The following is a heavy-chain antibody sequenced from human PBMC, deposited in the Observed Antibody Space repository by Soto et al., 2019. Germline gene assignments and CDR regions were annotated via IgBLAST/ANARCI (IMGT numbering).Heavy chain of an antibody. V-gene: IGHV1-24*01. Sequence: ASVKVSCKVSGYTLTELSMHWVRQAPGRGLEWMGGFDPEDGETIYAQKFQGRVTMTRNTSISTAYMELSSLRSEDTAVYYCARTLYGDNVDYWGQGTLVTVSS. CDR1: GYTLTELS. D-gene: IGHD4-17*01. CDR2: FDPEDGET. CDR3: ARTLYGDNVDY. J-gene: IGHJ4*02.